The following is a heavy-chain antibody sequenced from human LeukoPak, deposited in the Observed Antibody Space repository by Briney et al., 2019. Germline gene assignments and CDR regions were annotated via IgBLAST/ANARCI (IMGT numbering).Heavy chain of an antibody. CDR1: GYTFTGYY. V-gene: IGHV1-2*02. CDR3: ARDTPDSSGYPEYFQH. D-gene: IGHD3-22*01. J-gene: IGHJ1*01. CDR2: INPNSGGT. Sequence: ASVKVSCTASGYTFTGYYMHWVRQAPGQGLEWMGWINPNSGGTNYAQKFQGRVTMTRDTSISTAYMELSRLRSDDTAVYYCARDTPDSSGYPEYFQHWGQGTLVTVSS.